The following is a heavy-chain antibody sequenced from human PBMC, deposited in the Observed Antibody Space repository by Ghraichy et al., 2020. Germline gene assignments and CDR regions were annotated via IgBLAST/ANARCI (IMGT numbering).Heavy chain of an antibody. CDR3: ARFGIYYYGSGSWFDP. CDR2: INAGNGNT. V-gene: IGHV1-3*01. Sequence: ASVKVSCKASGYTFTSYAMHWVRQAPGQRLEWMGWINAGNGNTKYSQKFQGRVTITRDTSASTAYMELSSLRSEDTAVYYCARFGIYYYGSGSWFDPWGQGTLVTVSS. CDR1: GYTFTSYA. J-gene: IGHJ5*02. D-gene: IGHD3-10*01.